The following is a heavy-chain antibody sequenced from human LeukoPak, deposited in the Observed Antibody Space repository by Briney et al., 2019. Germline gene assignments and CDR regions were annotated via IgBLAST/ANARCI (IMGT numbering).Heavy chain of an antibody. V-gene: IGHV4-4*09. CDR3: ARLKNTVTTLLEFDP. D-gene: IGHD4-11*01. Sequence: PSETLSLTCTVSGGSISSYYWSWIRQPPGKGLEWIGYIYTSGSTNYNPSLKSRVTISVDTSKNQFSLKLSSVTAADTAVYYCARLKNTVTTLLEFDPWGQGTLVTVSS. CDR1: GGSISSYY. CDR2: IYTSGST. J-gene: IGHJ5*02.